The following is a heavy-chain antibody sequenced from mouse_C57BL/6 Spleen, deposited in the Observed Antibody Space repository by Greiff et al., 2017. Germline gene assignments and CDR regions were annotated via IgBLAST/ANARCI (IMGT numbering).Heavy chain of an antibody. J-gene: IGHJ2*01. Sequence: VQLQQPGAELVRPGSSVKLSCKASGYTFTSYWMHWVKQRPIQGLEWIGNIDPSDSETHYNQKFKDKATLTVDKSSSTAYMQLSSLTSEDSAVYYCARRGYGSSAFDYWGQGTTLTVSS. D-gene: IGHD1-1*01. CDR1: GYTFTSYW. CDR3: ARRGYGSSAFDY. V-gene: IGHV1-52*01. CDR2: IDPSDSET.